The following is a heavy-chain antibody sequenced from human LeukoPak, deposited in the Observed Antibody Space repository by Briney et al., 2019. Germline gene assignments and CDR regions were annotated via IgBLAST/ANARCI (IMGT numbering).Heavy chain of an antibody. CDR2: INWNGGSA. CDR1: GFTFDKYG. V-gene: IGHV3-20*04. J-gene: IGHJ3*02. D-gene: IGHD2-2*01. Sequence: GGSLRLSCAASGFTFDKYGMSWVRQAPGKGLEWVSGINWNGGSAGYADSVKGRFTISRDNSKNTLYLQMNSPRAEDTAVYYCAKDFRGQLPDAFDIWGQGTTVTVSS. CDR3: AKDFRGQLPDAFDI.